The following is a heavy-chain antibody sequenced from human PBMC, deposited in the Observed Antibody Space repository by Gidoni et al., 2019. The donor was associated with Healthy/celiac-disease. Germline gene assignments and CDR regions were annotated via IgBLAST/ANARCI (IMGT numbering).Heavy chain of an antibody. J-gene: IGHJ4*02. Sequence: QVQLVESGGGVVQPGRSLRLSCAASGFPFSSYAMHWVRQAPGKGLEWVAVISYDGSNKYYADSVKGRFTISRDNSKNTLYLQMNSLRAEDTAVYYCARDLGAYSGYPSWGQGTLVTVSS. CDR1: GFPFSSYA. CDR2: ISYDGSNK. D-gene: IGHD5-12*01. CDR3: ARDLGAYSGYPS. V-gene: IGHV3-30-3*01.